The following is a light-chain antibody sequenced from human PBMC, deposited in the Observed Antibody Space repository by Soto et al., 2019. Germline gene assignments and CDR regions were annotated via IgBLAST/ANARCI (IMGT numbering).Light chain of an antibody. V-gene: IGLV1-51*01. CDR1: SSSVGNNY. Sequence: QSVLTQPPSVSAAPGQKVTISCSGSSSSVGNNYVSWYQQFPRSAPKLLIYDTYKRPSGIPDRFSGSKSDTSATLVITGLQTGDEADYYCGTWDSSLSAVVLGGGTKLTVL. CDR3: GTWDSSLSAVV. CDR2: DTY. J-gene: IGLJ2*01.